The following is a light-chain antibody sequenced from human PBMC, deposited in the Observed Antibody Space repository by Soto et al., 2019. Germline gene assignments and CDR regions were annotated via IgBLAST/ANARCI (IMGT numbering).Light chain of an antibody. Sequence: DIQMTQSPSTLSASVGDRVTITCRASQSISSWLAWYQQKPGKAPKLLIYKASSLESGVPSRFSGSGSGTEFTLTSSSRQPDDFATYYCQQYNSSPTFGQGTKVEIK. J-gene: IGKJ1*01. CDR2: KAS. CDR1: QSISSW. V-gene: IGKV1-5*03. CDR3: QQYNSSPT.